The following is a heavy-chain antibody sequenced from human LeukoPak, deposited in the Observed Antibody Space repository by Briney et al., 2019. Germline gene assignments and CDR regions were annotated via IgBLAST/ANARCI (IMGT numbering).Heavy chain of an antibody. D-gene: IGHD5-18*01. Sequence: PGGSLILSCAASGFTFSSNWMSWVRKAPAKGQEREANIKKDGIERYYVDSVKGRVTITRDNAKNKLYLQMNSLRAEDTAVYYCARDLSGVTGYTYGRGIDYWGEGTLVTVS. CDR1: GFTFSSNW. CDR3: ARDLSGVTGYTYGRGIDY. J-gene: IGHJ4*02. V-gene: IGHV3-7*01. CDR2: IKKDGIER.